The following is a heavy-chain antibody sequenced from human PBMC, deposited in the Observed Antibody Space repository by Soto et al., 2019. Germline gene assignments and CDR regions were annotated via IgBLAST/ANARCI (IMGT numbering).Heavy chain of an antibody. CDR3: ATRPLLPGAP. J-gene: IGHJ3*01. D-gene: IGHD3-22*01. V-gene: IGHV3-53*01. Sequence: EVQLVESGGGLIQPGGSLRLSCAASGFTFSSNDMKWVRQAPGKGLEWVSLIYSGGSTYYADSVKGRFTISRDNSKNTLYLQMSSLRAEDTAVYYCATRPLLPGAPWGQGTMVTVSS. CDR1: GFTFSSND. CDR2: IYSGGST.